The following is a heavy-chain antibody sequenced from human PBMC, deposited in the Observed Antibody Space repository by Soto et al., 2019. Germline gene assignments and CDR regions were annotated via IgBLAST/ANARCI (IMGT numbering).Heavy chain of an antibody. V-gene: IGHV4-38-2*01. CDR3: ARVLSSSWYGGNWFDP. D-gene: IGHD6-13*01. Sequence: SETLSLTCAVSGYSISSGYYWGWIRQPPGKGLEWIGSIYHSGSTYYNPSLKSRVTISVDTSKNQSSLKLSSVTAADTAVYYCARVLSSSWYGGNWFDPWGQGTLVTVSS. CDR2: IYHSGST. CDR1: GYSISSGYY. J-gene: IGHJ5*02.